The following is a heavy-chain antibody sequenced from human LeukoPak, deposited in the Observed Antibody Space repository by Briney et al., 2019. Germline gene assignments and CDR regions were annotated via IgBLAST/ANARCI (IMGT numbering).Heavy chain of an antibody. CDR2: IIPIFGTA. CDR1: GGTFSSYA. V-gene: IGHV1-69*05. Sequence: SVKASCKASGGTFSSYAISWVRQAPGQGLEWMGRIIPIFGTANYAQKFQGRVTITTDESTSTAYMELSSLRSEDTAVYYCAGHDNPLAAGWLDPWGQGTLVTVSS. J-gene: IGHJ5*02. D-gene: IGHD5-12*01. CDR3: AGHDNPLAAGWLDP.